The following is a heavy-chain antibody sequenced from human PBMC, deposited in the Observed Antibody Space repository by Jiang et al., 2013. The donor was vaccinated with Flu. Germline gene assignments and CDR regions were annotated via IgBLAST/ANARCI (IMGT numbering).Heavy chain of an antibody. CDR2: IIPMFGTT. D-gene: IGHD2-15*01. CDR1: RDTFYRYV. J-gene: IGHJ2*01. Sequence: PGSSVKVSCKASRDTFYRYVFSWVRQAPGQGLEWMGGIIPMFGTTNLAQTFEGRLTITADESTSTLYMELSSLRSEDTAVYYCARDSSSETYPLLLYYFDLWGRGTLVTVSS. V-gene: IGHV1-69*01. CDR3: ARDSSSETYPLLLYYFDL.